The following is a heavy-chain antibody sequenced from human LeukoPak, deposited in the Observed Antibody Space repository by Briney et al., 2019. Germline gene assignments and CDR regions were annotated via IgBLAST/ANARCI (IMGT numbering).Heavy chain of an antibody. D-gene: IGHD6-13*01. V-gene: IGHV1-46*01. CDR1: GYTFTSYY. CDR3: ATLAGQQLGPKITFDI. J-gene: IGHJ3*02. CDR2: INPSGGST. Sequence: GASVKVSCKASGYTFTSYYMHWVRQAPGQGLEWMGIINPSGGSTSYAQKFQGRVTMTRDTSTSTVYMELSSLRSEDTAVYYCATLAGQQLGPKITFDIWGQGTMVTVSS.